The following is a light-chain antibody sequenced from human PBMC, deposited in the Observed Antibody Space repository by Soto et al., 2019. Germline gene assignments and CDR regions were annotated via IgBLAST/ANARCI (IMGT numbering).Light chain of an antibody. V-gene: IGKV1-27*01. CDR3: QKYNIAPPT. CDR1: QDINNY. J-gene: IGKJ1*01. Sequence: DMQLTQSPSSLSACVGGRVTITCRASQDINNYLAWYQQKPGKVPKLLIYAASTLQSGVPSRFSGSGSGTDFTLTISSLQPEDVATYYCQKYNIAPPTFGQGTKVDI. CDR2: AAS.